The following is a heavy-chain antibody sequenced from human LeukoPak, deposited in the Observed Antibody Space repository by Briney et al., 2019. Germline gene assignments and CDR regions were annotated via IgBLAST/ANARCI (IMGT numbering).Heavy chain of an antibody. CDR2: IYPGDSDT. J-gene: IGHJ6*02. Sequence: GESLKISCKGSGYSFTSYWIGWVRQMPGKGLEWMGIIYPGDSDTGYSPSFQGQVTISADKSISTAYLQWSSLKASDTAMYYCARQIWFGAYYYGMDVWGQGTTVTVSS. CDR1: GYSFTSYW. CDR3: ARQIWFGAYYYGMDV. V-gene: IGHV5-51*01. D-gene: IGHD3-10*01.